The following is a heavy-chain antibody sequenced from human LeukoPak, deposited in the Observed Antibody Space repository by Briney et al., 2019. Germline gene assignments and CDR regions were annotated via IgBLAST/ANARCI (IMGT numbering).Heavy chain of an antibody. D-gene: IGHD4-17*01. CDR1: GFTFTNYW. CDR3: ARWGYDYGDSFDY. V-gene: IGHV3-7*01. Sequence: GGSLRLSCAASGFTFTNYWMSWVRQAPGKGLELVANIKQDRSEKYYVDSVKGRFTISRDNAKNSLYLQMNSLRAEDTAVYYCARWGYDYGDSFDYWGQGTLVTVSS. J-gene: IGHJ4*02. CDR2: IKQDRSEK.